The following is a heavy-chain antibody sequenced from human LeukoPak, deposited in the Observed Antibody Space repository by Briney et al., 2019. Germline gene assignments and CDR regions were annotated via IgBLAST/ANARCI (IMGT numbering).Heavy chain of an antibody. CDR1: GFTFSSYA. CDR2: ISGSGGST. Sequence: GGPLRLSCAASGFTFSSYAMSWVRQAPGKGLEWVSAISGSGGSTYYADSVKGRFTISRDNSKNTLYLQMNSLRAEDTAVYYCAKDPRYCSGGSCFDGPNWFDPWGQGTLVTVSS. CDR3: AKDPRYCSGGSCFDGPNWFDP. D-gene: IGHD2-15*01. J-gene: IGHJ5*02. V-gene: IGHV3-23*01.